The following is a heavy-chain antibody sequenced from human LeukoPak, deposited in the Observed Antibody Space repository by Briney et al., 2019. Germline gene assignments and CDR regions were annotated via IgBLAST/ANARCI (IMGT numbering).Heavy chain of an antibody. Sequence: QPGGSLRLSCAASGFTFSSYWMSWVRQAPGKGLEWVANINQNGSEKYYADSVKGRFTISRDDPKNSLYLQMNSLRAEDTAVYYCARDPQGGGNGGEDYWGQGTLVTVSS. CDR2: INQNGSEK. V-gene: IGHV3-7*01. D-gene: IGHD2-8*01. CDR1: GFTFSSYW. CDR3: ARDPQGGGNGGEDY. J-gene: IGHJ4*02.